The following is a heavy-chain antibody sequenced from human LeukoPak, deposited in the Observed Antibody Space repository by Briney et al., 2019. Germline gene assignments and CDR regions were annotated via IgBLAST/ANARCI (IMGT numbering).Heavy chain of an antibody. D-gene: IGHD3-22*01. Sequence: GGSLRLSCAASGVTFSSYWMSWVRQAPGKGLEWVANIKEDGSEKYYVDSVKGRFTISRDNARNSLFLQMNSLGAEDTAVYYCARGRFNYDSSGYSSFYYWGQGTLVTVSS. V-gene: IGHV3-7*01. CDR2: IKEDGSEK. CDR1: GVTFSSYW. J-gene: IGHJ4*02. CDR3: ARGRFNYDSSGYSSFYY.